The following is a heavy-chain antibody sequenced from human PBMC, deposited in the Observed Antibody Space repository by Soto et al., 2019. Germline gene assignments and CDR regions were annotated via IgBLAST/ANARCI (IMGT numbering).Heavy chain of an antibody. CDR3: ARERTYQMSGADTLDI. V-gene: IGHV4-4*07. CDR1: GGSLSNYN. J-gene: IGHJ3*02. D-gene: IGHD2-8*02. Sequence: QVQLQESGPGLVRPSENLSLTCTVSGGSLSNYNWNWVRQSAGKGLEWIGRIYSNGNAYYNPSLKSRVTMSLDSLNSLCSLRLSSVTAADTAKYYCARERTYQMSGADTLDIWGLGTMVTVSP. CDR2: IYSNGNA.